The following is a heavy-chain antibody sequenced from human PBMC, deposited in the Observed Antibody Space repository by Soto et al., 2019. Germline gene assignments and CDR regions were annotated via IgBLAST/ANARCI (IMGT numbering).Heavy chain of an antibody. V-gene: IGHV3-15*07. CDR2: IKSKTDGGTT. D-gene: IGHD2-15*01. Sequence: GSLRLSCAASGFTFSNAWMNWVRQAPGKGLEWVGRIKSKTDGGTTDYAAPVKGRSTISRDDSKNTLYLQMNSLKTEDTAVYYCPTVPTPKISYYYGMDVWGQGTTVTVS. J-gene: IGHJ6*02. CDR1: GFTFSNAW. CDR3: PTVPTPKISYYYGMDV.